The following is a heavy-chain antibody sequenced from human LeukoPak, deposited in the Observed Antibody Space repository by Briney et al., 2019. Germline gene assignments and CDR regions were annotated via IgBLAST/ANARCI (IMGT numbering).Heavy chain of an antibody. D-gene: IGHD3-10*01. CDR1: RFTFSSYN. J-gene: IGHJ4*02. Sequence: GGSLRLSCAASRFTFSSYNMNWVRQAPGKGLEWVSSITSSSNYIYYADSVKGRFTISRDNSKNTLYLEMNSLRAEDTAVYYCARWFGDFPLDYWGQGTLVTVSS. CDR2: ITSSSNYI. CDR3: ARWFGDFPLDY. V-gene: IGHV3-21*01.